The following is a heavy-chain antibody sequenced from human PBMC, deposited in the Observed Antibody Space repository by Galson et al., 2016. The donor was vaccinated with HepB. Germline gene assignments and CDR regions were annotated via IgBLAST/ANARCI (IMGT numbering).Heavy chain of an antibody. Sequence: SLRLSCAASGFTFSNYSMNWVRQAPGKGLEWISYINSSSGTIYYADSVKGRFTISRDNAKSSLYLQMNRLRDEDTAVYYCAIDVSSAYYGLDAFDMWGQGTVVTVSS. CDR1: GFTFSNYS. J-gene: IGHJ3*02. CDR3: AIDVSSAYYGLDAFDM. D-gene: IGHD3-22*01. V-gene: IGHV3-48*02. CDR2: INSSSGTI.